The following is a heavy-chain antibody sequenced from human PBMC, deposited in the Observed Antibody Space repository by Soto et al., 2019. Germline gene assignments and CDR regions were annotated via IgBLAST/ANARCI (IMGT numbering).Heavy chain of an antibody. Sequence: QVQLVQSGAEVKKPGSSVKVSCKASGGTFSSYAISWVRQAPGQGLEWMGGIIPIFGTAKYAQKFQGRVTITADKSPSTAYMELSSLRSEDTAVYYCASRGDDQPYYYGMDVWGQGTTVTVSS. CDR1: GGTFSSYA. J-gene: IGHJ6*02. V-gene: IGHV1-69*06. CDR2: IIPIFGTA. CDR3: ASRGDDQPYYYGMDV. D-gene: IGHD3-10*01.